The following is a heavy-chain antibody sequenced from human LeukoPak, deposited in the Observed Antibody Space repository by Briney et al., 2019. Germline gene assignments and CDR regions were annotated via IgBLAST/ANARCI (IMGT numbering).Heavy chain of an antibody. D-gene: IGHD3-22*01. CDR1: GYSFTTYW. J-gene: IGHJ4*02. Sequence: GESLKISCKGSGYSFTTYWIGWVRQMPGKGLEWMGIIYPGDSETRYSPSFQGQVTISADKSINTAYLQWSSLKASDSAMYYCARLVYYDGSTYPQPFDYWGQGTLATVSS. CDR3: ARLVYYDGSTYPQPFDY. V-gene: IGHV5-51*01. CDR2: IYPGDSET.